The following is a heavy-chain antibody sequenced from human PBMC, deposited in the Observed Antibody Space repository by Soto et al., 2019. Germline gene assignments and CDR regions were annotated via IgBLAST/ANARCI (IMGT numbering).Heavy chain of an antibody. V-gene: IGHV3-48*02. CDR2: ISSSSSTI. CDR3: ARDRIAAAYYYYYYMDV. Sequence: GWSLRLSCAASGFTFSSYSMNWVRQAPGKGLEWVSYISSSSSTIYYADSVKGRFTISRDNAKNSLYLQMNSLRDEDTAVYYCARDRIAAAYYYYYYMDVWGKGTTVTVSS. CDR1: GFTFSSYS. J-gene: IGHJ6*03. D-gene: IGHD6-13*01.